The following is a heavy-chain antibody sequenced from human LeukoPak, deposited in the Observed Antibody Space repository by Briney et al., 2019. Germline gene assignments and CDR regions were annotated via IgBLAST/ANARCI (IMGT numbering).Heavy chain of an antibody. CDR3: ARASSSWSQIDY. CDR1: GFTFSSYS. D-gene: IGHD6-13*01. CDR2: ISGSSTTI. J-gene: IGHJ4*02. V-gene: IGHV3-48*01. Sequence: GESLKISCAASGFTFSSYSMNWVRQAPGKGLEWVSYISGSSTTIKYPNSVKGRFTISRDNAKNSLYLQMNSLRAEDTAVFYCARASSSWSQIDYWGQGTLLTVSS.